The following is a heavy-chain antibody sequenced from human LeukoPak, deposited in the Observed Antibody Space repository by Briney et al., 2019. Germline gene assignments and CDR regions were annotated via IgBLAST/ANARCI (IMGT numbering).Heavy chain of an antibody. V-gene: IGHV3-23*01. J-gene: IGHJ4*02. CDR1: GFSFTSYA. Sequence: GGSLRLSCAASGFSFTSYAMSWVRQAPGKGLEWVSAISGSGGSTYYADSVKGRFTISRDNSKNTLYLQMNSLRAEDTAVYYCAKNSVVVAGKAINYWGQGTLVTVSS. CDR3: AKNSVVVAGKAINY. CDR2: ISGSGGST. D-gene: IGHD2-15*01.